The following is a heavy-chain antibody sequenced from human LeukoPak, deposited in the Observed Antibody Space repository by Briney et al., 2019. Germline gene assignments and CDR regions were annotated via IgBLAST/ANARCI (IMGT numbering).Heavy chain of an antibody. V-gene: IGHV3-23*01. CDR2: IGASGDSI. D-gene: IGHD2-21*01. CDR1: GFTFSSYA. J-gene: IGHJ4*02. CDR3: AKDPVVDRMARYYFDY. Sequence: GGSLRLSCAVSGFTFSSYAMIWVRQAPGRGLVWVSSIGASGDSIHYTDSVKGRFTISRDNSKNTLYLQMSSLRVEDTAVYYCAKDPVVDRMARYYFDYWGQGTLVTVSS.